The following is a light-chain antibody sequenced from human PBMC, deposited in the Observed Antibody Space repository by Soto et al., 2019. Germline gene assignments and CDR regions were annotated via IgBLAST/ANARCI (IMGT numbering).Light chain of an antibody. CDR2: AAS. J-gene: IGKJ3*01. Sequence: EIVLTQSPGTLSLSPGERATLSCRASQSLGSRRLAWYQQKPGQPPRLLIHAASTRATGIPDRFSGSGSGTVFTLTISRLEPEDFAVYFCELYGGSPLSFGPGTKVDVK. V-gene: IGKV3-20*01. CDR3: ELYGGSPLS. CDR1: QSLGSRR.